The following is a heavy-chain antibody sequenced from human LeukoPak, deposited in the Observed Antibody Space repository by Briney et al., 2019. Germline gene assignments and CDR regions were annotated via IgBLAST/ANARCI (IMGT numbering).Heavy chain of an antibody. J-gene: IGHJ4*02. CDR3: ARDSDFWSGSD. V-gene: IGHV4-59*12. CDR1: GGSISSYF. CDR2: ISYSGST. D-gene: IGHD3-3*01. Sequence: SETLSLTCSVSGGSISSYFWSWIRQPPGKGLEWIGYISYSGSTNYNPSLKSRVTISVDTSKNQFSLKLTSVTAADTAVYYCARDSDFWSGSDWGQGTLVTVSS.